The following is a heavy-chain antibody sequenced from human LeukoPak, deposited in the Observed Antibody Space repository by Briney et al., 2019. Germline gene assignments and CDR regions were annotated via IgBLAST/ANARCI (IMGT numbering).Heavy chain of an antibody. CDR1: GGSISSSSYY. Sequence: PSETLSLTCTVSGGSISSSSYYWGWIRQPPGKGLEWIGSIYYSGSTYYNPSLKSRVTISVDTSKNQFSLKLSSVTAADTAVYYCARDIVVVPAAAHFDPWGQGTLVTVSS. CDR2: IYYSGST. D-gene: IGHD2-2*01. J-gene: IGHJ5*02. V-gene: IGHV4-39*07. CDR3: ARDIVVVPAAAHFDP.